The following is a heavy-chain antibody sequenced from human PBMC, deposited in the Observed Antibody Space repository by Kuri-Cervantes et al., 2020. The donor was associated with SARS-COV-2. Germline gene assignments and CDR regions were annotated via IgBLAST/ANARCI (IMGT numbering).Heavy chain of an antibody. J-gene: IGHJ3*01. V-gene: IGHV3-64D*08. CDR1: GFSVDSYA. CDR2: IYSNGDTT. CDR3: VKAVYYYDGSGYPRWDAFDV. D-gene: IGHD3-22*01. Sequence: GESLKISCAASGFSVDSYAMHWVRQAPGKGLEYLSGIYSNGDTTFYADSVKGRFTISRDNHKNTLYLQMSSLRADDTAIYYCVKAVYYYDGSGYPRWDAFDVWGQGTTVTVSS.